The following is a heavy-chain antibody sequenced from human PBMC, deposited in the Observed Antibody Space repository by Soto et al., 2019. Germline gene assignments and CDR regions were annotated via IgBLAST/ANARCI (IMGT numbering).Heavy chain of an antibody. Sequence: QVQLVQSGAEVKKPGSSVKVSCKDSGGTFSTYSMFWVRQAPGQGLEWMGRIIPMLGIRNYAQRFQERVTITADKSTATAHMELSSLRSEDTALYYCTIGSWSGEVFEIWGQGTMVTVSS. CDR1: GGTFSTYS. J-gene: IGHJ3*02. CDR3: TIGSWSGEVFEI. D-gene: IGHD2-21*01. V-gene: IGHV1-69*02. CDR2: IIPMLGIR.